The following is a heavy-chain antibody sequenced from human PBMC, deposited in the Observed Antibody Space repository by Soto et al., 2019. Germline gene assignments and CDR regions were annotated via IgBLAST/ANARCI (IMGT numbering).Heavy chain of an antibody. D-gene: IGHD3-10*01. V-gene: IGHV4-31*03. CDR2: IYYSGST. CDR3: ARDDYGSGRGNWFDP. Sequence: SETLSLTCTVSGGSISSGGYYWSWIRQHPGKGLEWIGYIYYSGSTYYNPSLKSRVTISVDTSKNQFSLKLSSVTAADTAVYYCARDDYGSGRGNWFDPWGQGTLVTVSS. J-gene: IGHJ5*02. CDR1: GGSISSGGYY.